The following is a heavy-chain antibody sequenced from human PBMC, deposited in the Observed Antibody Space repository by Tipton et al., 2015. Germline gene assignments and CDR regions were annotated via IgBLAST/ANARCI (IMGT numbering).Heavy chain of an antibody. V-gene: IGHV1-46*01. D-gene: IGHD5-12*01. CDR1: GYTFITHN. J-gene: IGHJ6*02. Sequence: QLVQSGPEVKKPGASVKVSCKASGYTFITHNMHWVRQAPGQGLEWMGIIIPSDYRTRYAQKFQGRVTMTWDTSTSTGYMELGSLRSDDTAVYYCARTDIRGYGMDVWGQGTTVTVSS. CDR3: ARTDIRGYGMDV. CDR2: IIPSDYRT.